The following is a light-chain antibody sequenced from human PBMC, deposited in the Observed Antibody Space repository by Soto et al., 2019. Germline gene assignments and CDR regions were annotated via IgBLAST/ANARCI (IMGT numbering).Light chain of an antibody. CDR1: QDVRID. CDR2: AAS. Sequence: AIQMTQSPSSLSASVGDRVTITCRESQDVRIDLSWYQHKPGKAPKLLIYAASNLESGVPSRFSASGSGTDFTLTISSLQPEDLATYFCLQDYNYPRTFGHGTKVDMK. J-gene: IGKJ3*01. CDR3: LQDYNYPRT. V-gene: IGKV1-6*01.